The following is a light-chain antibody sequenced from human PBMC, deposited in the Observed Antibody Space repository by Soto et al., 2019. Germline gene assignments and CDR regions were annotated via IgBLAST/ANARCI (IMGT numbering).Light chain of an antibody. V-gene: IGKV2-28*01. CDR3: MQSLQAPRT. J-gene: IGKJ2*01. Sequence: DIVMTQSPLSLPATPGEPASISCRSSQSLLHSNGYNYLDWYLQKPRQSPQLLIYLGSNRASGVPDRFSGSGLGTDFTLKISRVEAEDVGVYYCMQSLQAPRTFGQGTKLEIK. CDR2: LGS. CDR1: QSLLHSNGYNY.